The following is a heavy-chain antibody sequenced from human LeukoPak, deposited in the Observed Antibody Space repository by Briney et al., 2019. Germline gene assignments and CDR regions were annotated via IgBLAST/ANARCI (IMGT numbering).Heavy chain of an antibody. V-gene: IGHV4-34*01. Sequence: KSSETLSLTCAVYGGSFSGYYWSWIRQPPGKGLEWIGEINQSGSTNYNPSLKSRVTISVDTSKNQFSLKLSSVTAADTAVYYCARARYDFWSGYYTGIGYWGQGTLVTVSS. CDR1: GGSFSGYY. CDR3: ARARYDFWSGYYTGIGY. J-gene: IGHJ4*02. D-gene: IGHD3-3*01. CDR2: INQSGST.